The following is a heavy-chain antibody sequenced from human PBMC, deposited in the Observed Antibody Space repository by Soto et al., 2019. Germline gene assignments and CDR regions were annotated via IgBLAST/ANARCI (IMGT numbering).Heavy chain of an antibody. V-gene: IGHV3-23*01. D-gene: IGHD6-13*01. J-gene: IGHJ4*02. CDR1: GFTFSSYV. CDR2: ISGSGGST. CDR3: AYSSSSRHLDY. Sequence: GGSLRLSCAASGFTFSSYVMTWVRQAPGKGLEWVSAISGSGGSTYYADSVKGRFTISRDNSKNTLYLQMNSLRAEDTAVYYCAYSSSSRHLDYWGQGTLVTVSS.